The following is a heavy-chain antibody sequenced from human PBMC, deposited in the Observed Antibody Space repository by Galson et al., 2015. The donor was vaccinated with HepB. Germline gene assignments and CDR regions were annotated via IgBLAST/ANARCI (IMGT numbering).Heavy chain of an antibody. D-gene: IGHD3-3*01. V-gene: IGHV3-30*18. CDR2: ISHDERNK. CDR1: GFIFSNYG. J-gene: IGHJ4*02. CDR3: AKEFPPYYGFWSGHQK. Sequence: SLRLSCAASGFIFSNYGMHWVRQAPGKGLEWVALISHDERNKYYSDSVEGRFTVSRDNFKNTLHLQMNSLRVEDTAVYYCAKEFPPYYGFWSGHQKWGQGTQVTVSP.